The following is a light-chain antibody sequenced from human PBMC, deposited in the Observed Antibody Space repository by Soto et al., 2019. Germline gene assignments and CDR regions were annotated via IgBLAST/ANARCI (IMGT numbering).Light chain of an antibody. CDR2: EVT. J-gene: IGLJ3*02. Sequence: QSVLTQPASVSGSPGQSITISCTGTNSDIGTYNLVSWYQQHPGKAPKLMIYEVTNRPSGVSNCFSGAKSGNTASLTISGLQAEDESDYYCTSYTTRSPIGVFGRGTKLTVL. CDR1: NSDIGTYNL. CDR3: TSYTTRSPIGV. V-gene: IGLV2-14*01.